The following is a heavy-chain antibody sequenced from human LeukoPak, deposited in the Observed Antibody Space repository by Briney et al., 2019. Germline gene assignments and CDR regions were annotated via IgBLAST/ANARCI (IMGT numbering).Heavy chain of an antibody. CDR3: ARDCSTSCCPPFNY. Sequence: ASVKVSCKASGYTFTSYGISWVRQAPGQGLDWMGWVSAYNGDTNYAQRFQGRVTMTTDASTSTAYMELRSLRSDDTAVYYCARDCSTSCCPPFNYWGQGTLSPSPQ. D-gene: IGHD2-2*01. CDR1: GYTFTSYG. V-gene: IGHV1-18*04. J-gene: IGHJ4*02. CDR2: VSAYNGDT.